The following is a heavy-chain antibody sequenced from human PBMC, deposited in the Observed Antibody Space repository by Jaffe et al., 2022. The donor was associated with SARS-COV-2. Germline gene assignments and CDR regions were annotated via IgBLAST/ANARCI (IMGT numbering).Heavy chain of an antibody. D-gene: IGHD5-12*01. CDR2: ISSSSSYI. Sequence: EVQLVESGGGLVKPGGSLRLSCAASGFTFSSYSMNWVRQAPGKGLEWVSSISSSSSYIYYADSVKGRFTISRDNAKNSLYLQMNSLRAEDTAVYYCAREGGGYVDTWDYWGQGTLVTVSS. V-gene: IGHV3-21*01. J-gene: IGHJ4*02. CDR1: GFTFSSYS. CDR3: AREGGGYVDTWDY.